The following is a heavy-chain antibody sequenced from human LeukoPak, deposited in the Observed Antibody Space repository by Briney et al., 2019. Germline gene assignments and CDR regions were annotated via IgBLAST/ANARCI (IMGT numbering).Heavy chain of an antibody. CDR3: ARVSDLAAAGTYDY. J-gene: IGHJ4*02. CDR2: IHYSGSSGST. Sequence: SETLSLTCTVSGDSVTSYYWSWIRQPPGKGLEWIGNIHYSGSSGSTNYNPSLKSRVTTSVDTSTNQLSLRLSSVTAADTAVYYCARVSDLAAAGTYDYWGQGTLVTVSS. D-gene: IGHD6-13*01. V-gene: IGHV4-59*02. CDR1: GDSVTSYY.